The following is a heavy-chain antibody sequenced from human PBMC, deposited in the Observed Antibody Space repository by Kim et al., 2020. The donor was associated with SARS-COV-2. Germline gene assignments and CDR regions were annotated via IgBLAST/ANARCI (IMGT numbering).Heavy chain of an antibody. J-gene: IGHJ4*02. Sequence: ASVKVSCKASGYTFTGYYMHWVRQAPGQGLEGMGWINPNSGGTNYAQKFQGRVTMIRDTSISTAYMELSRLRSDDTAVYYCAREGLSYYYDSSGYFFDYWGQGTLVTVSS. CDR3: AREGLSYYYDSSGYFFDY. V-gene: IGHV1-2*02. CDR1: GYTFTGYY. CDR2: INPNSGGT. D-gene: IGHD3-22*01.